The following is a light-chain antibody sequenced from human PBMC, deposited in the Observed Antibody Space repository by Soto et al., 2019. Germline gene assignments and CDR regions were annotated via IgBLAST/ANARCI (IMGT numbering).Light chain of an antibody. CDR2: DAS. V-gene: IGKV1-5*01. CDR1: QTISTW. CDR3: QQYTNTNHPWM. J-gene: IGKJ1*01. Sequence: IRVTRSPATLSACVGDRVTITCRASQTISTWMAWYQQKPGKAPKLLVYDASTLQSGVASRFSGSGSGTEFTLIISGLQPDDSATYYCQQYTNTNHPWMFGQGTKVDIK.